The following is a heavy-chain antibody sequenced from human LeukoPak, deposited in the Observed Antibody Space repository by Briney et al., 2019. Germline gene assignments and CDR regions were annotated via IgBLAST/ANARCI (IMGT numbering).Heavy chain of an antibody. CDR1: GFTFSSYA. J-gene: IGHJ4*02. V-gene: IGHV3-23*01. D-gene: IGHD6-13*01. Sequence: HPGRSLRLSCAASGFTFSSYAMSWVRQAPGKGLEWVSAISGSGGSTYYADSVKGRFTISRDNSKNTLYLQMNSLRAEDTAVYYCANLEAAYSSSWVRGKFDYWGQGTLVTVSS. CDR2: ISGSGGST. CDR3: ANLEAAYSSSWVRGKFDY.